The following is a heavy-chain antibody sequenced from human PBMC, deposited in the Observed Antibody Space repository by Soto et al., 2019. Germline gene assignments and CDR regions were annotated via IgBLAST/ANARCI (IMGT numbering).Heavy chain of an antibody. CDR3: ARSQGSSTSLEIYYYYYYGMDV. V-gene: IGHV1-69*01. J-gene: IGHJ6*02. CDR2: IIPISVTA. CDR1: GGTFSSYA. D-gene: IGHD2-2*01. Sequence: QVQLVQSGAEVKKPGSSVKGSCKAAGGTFSSYAISWVRQAPGQGLEWMGGIIPISVTANYAQKFQGRVTITADESTSTAYRELSSLRSEDTAVYYCARSQGSSTSLEIYYYYYYGMDVWGQGTTVTVSS.